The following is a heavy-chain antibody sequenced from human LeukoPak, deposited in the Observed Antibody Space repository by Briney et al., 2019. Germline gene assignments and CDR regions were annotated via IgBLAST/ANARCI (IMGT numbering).Heavy chain of an antibody. CDR1: GFTFSSYA. CDR3: AKEALRYFDWLNYMDV. CDR2: ISGSGGST. V-gene: IGHV3-23*01. Sequence: PGGSLRLSCAASGFTFSSYAMSWVRQAPGKGLEWVSAISGSGGSTYYADSVKGRFTISRDNSKNTLYLQMNSLRAEDTAVYYCAKEALRYFDWLNYMDVWGEGTTVTVSS. D-gene: IGHD3-9*01. J-gene: IGHJ6*03.